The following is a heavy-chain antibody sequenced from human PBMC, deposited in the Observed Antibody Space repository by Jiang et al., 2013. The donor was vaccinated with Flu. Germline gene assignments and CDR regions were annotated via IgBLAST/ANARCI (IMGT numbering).Heavy chain of an antibody. Sequence: EVKKPGESLKISCKGSGYSFSSYWIAWVRQMPRKGLEWMGIIYPGDSDTTYSPSFQGQVTISADKSISTAYLQWSSLKASDTAMYYCARQRWRDGYNVGEYWGQGTLVSVSS. D-gene: IGHD5-24*01. CDR1: GYSFSSYW. CDR2: IYPGDSDT. CDR3: ARQRWRDGYNVGEY. V-gene: IGHV5-51*01. J-gene: IGHJ4*02.